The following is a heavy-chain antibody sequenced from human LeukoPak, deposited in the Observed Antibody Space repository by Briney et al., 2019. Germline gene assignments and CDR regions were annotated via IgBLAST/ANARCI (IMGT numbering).Heavy chain of an antibody. D-gene: IGHD3-3*01. CDR1: GGSITSSY. J-gene: IGHJ5*02. CDR3: ARRRFFRSSRPADGWFDP. V-gene: IGHV4-59*12. CDR2: IHYTGST. Sequence: AETLSLTCTVSGGSITSSYWSWIRQSPGKGLEWIGYIHYTGSTNYNPSLKSRVTMLIDTSKNQFSLKLSSVTAADTAVYYCARRRFFRSSRPADGWFDPWGQGTLVTVSS.